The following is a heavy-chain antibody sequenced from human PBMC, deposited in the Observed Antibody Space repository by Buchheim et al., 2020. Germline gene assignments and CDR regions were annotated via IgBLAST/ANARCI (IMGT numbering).Heavy chain of an antibody. V-gene: IGHV3-7*03. CDR3: ARSRDFWSGPIYYYYGMDV. CDR2: IKQDGSEK. J-gene: IGHJ6*01. D-gene: IGHD3-3*01. CDR1: GFTFSSYW. Sequence: EVQLVESGGGLVQPGGSLRLSCAASGFTFSSYWMSWVRQAPGKGLEWVANIKQDGSEKYYVDSVKGRFTISRDKAKNSLYLQMNSLRAEDTAVYYCARSRDFWSGPIYYYYGMDVWGQGTT.